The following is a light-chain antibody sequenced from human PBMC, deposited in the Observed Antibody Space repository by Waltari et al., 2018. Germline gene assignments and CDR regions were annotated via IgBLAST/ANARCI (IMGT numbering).Light chain of an antibody. CDR2: GAY. J-gene: IGKJ2*03. V-gene: IGKV3-20*01. Sequence: EIVLAQSPGTLSLSPGERVPLSCRASQSVNGNYLAWYQQKPGQAPRLLIYGAYSRATGIPDRFSGSGSGTEFSLTISRLEPEDFAVYHCHQYGTTPYSFGQGTKLEIK. CDR3: HQYGTTPYS. CDR1: QSVNGNY.